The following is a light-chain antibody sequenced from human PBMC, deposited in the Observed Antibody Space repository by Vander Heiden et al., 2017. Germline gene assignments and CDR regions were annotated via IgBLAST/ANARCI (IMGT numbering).Light chain of an antibody. Sequence: VSPGERATLSCRASQSVSSNLAWYQQKPGQAPRLLIYGASTRATGIPARFSGSGSGTEFTLTISSLQSEDFAVYYCQQYNNWPMYTFGQGTKLEIK. CDR2: GAS. V-gene: IGKV3-15*01. CDR3: QQYNNWPMYT. CDR1: QSVSSN. J-gene: IGKJ2*01.